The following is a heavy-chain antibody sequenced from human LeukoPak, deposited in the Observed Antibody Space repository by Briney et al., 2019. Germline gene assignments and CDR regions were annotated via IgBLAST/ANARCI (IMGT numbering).Heavy chain of an antibody. Sequence: GGSLRLSCAASGFTFSNAWMSWVRQAPGKGLEWVGRIKSKTDGGTIDYAAPVKGRFTISRDDSKNTLYLQMNSLKTEDTAVYYCTTDKWEYYDFWSGLDSYYYYMDVWGKGTTVTVSS. V-gene: IGHV3-15*01. D-gene: IGHD3-3*01. CDR1: GFTFSNAW. J-gene: IGHJ6*03. CDR3: TTDKWEYYDFWSGLDSYYYYMDV. CDR2: IKSKTDGGTI.